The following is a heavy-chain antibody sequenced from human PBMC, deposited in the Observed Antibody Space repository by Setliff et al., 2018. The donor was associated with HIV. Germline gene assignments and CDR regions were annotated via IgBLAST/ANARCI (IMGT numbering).Heavy chain of an antibody. CDR2: INVDGSSI. CDR3: ARGRVYKGYYDSCSSWGRYYYYHMDV. D-gene: IGHD3-22*01. CDR1: GFTFTDYW. V-gene: IGHV3-74*01. Sequence: GGSLRLSCAASGFTFTDYWMHWVRQVPGQGLVWVSRINVDGSSISYADSVKGRFTISRDNAKNTLFLQMNSLSAADTAVFYCARGRVYKGYYDSCSSWGRYYYYHMDVWGQGTTVTVSS. J-gene: IGHJ6*03.